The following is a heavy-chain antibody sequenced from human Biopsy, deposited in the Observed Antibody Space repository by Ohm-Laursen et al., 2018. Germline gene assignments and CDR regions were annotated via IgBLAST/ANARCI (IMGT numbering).Heavy chain of an antibody. CDR2: IGSDARST. V-gene: IGHV3-23*01. CDR3: ARAGPYYSDF. J-gene: IGHJ4*02. Sequence: SLRLSCAAFGFTFSTYAMGWVRQAPGKGLECVSSIGSDARSTLYADSVQGRFTISRDNSKNTLYLQIDNLRAEDTAPYYCARAGPYYSDFWGQGTLVTVSS. CDR1: GFTFSTYA.